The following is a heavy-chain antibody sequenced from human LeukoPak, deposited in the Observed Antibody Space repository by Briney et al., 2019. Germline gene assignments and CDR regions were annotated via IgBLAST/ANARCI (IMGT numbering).Heavy chain of an antibody. Sequence: GGSLRLSCTASGFTFGDHAVSWVRQAPGKGLEWVCFIRSKAYGGTTEYAASVKGRFTISRDDSKSIAYLQMNSLKTEDTAVYYCTRDLGQYCSGGSCYYYYMDVWGKGTTVTISS. J-gene: IGHJ6*03. CDR2: IRSKAYGGTT. D-gene: IGHD2-15*01. V-gene: IGHV3-49*04. CDR1: GFTFGDHA. CDR3: TRDLGQYCSGGSCYYYYMDV.